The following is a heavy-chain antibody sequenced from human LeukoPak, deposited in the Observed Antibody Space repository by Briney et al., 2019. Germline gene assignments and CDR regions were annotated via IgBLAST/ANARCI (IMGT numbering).Heavy chain of an antibody. CDR3: AKDKAAAGIVHYYMDV. V-gene: IGHV3-23*01. Sequence: GGSLRLSCAASGFTFSSYAMSWVRQAPGKGLEWVSAISGSGGSTYYADSVKGRFTISRDNSKNTLYLQMNSLRAEDTAVYYCAKDKAAAGIVHYYMDVWGKGTTVTVSS. CDR1: GFTFSSYA. J-gene: IGHJ6*03. D-gene: IGHD6-13*01. CDR2: ISGSGGST.